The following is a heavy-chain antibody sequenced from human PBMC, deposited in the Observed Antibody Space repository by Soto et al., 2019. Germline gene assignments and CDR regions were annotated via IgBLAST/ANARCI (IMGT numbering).Heavy chain of an antibody. CDR1: GGTFSSYA. CDR3: ARGLPTYSSYGYYYGMDV. D-gene: IGHD6-6*01. V-gene: IGHV1-69*01. CDR2: IIPIFGTA. J-gene: IGHJ6*02. Sequence: QVPLVQSGAEVKKPGSSVKVSCKASGGTFSSYAISWVRQAPGQGLEWMGGIIPIFGTANYAQKFQGRVTITADESTSTAYMELSSLRSEDTAVYYCARGLPTYSSYGYYYGMDVWGQGTTVTVSS.